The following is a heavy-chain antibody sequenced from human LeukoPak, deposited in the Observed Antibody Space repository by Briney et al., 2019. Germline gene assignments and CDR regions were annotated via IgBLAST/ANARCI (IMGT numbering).Heavy chain of an antibody. CDR1: GGTFSSYA. D-gene: IGHD2-2*01. CDR3: ARYCSSTSCLDECD. V-gene: IGHV1-69*05. Sequence: SVKVSCKASGGTFSSYAISGVRQAPGQGLEWMGRIIPIFGTANYAQKFQGRVTMTRDTSTSTVYKELSSLRSEDTAVYYCARYCSSTSCLDECDWGQGTLVTVSS. CDR2: IIPIFGTA. J-gene: IGHJ4*02.